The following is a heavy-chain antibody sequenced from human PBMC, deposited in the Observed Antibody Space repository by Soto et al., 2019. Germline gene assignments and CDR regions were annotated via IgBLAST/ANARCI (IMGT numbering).Heavy chain of an antibody. J-gene: IGHJ6*02. CDR3: ARVLWDPLTYYDFWSGYYYYYYGMDV. CDR2: IISSIIYR. V-gene: IGHV3-21*01. Sequence: GGSLRLSCAASGFTFSSYSMNLVRQAPVKLLEWVSSIISSIIYRYYEDSVKVRFTTSRDNDQHSLYLQMNSLRAEDMAVYYCARVLWDPLTYYDFWSGYYYYYYGMDVWGQGTTVTVSS. CDR1: GFTFSSYS. D-gene: IGHD3-3*01.